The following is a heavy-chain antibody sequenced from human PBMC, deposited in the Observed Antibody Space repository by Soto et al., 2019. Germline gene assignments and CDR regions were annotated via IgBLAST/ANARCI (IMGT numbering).Heavy chain of an antibody. CDR1: GGTFSSYA. V-gene: IGHV1-69*01. J-gene: IGHJ5*02. CDR2: IIPIFGTA. D-gene: IGHD7-27*01. Sequence: QVQLVQSGAEVKKPGSSVKVSCKASGGTFSSYAISWVRQAPGQGLEWMGGIIPIFGTANYAQKFQGRVTITADESTSTADMELRSLRSEDTDVYYCARDKLGIEGAGSLFDPLGQGTLVTVSS. CDR3: ARDKLGIEGAGSLFDP.